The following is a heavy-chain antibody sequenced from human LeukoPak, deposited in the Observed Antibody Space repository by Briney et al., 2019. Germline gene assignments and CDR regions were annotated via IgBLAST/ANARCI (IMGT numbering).Heavy chain of an antibody. D-gene: IGHD1-7*01. V-gene: IGHV1-2*02. CDR1: GYTFTDYY. J-gene: IGHJ6*04. CDR3: ASPRYNWNYPDV. CDR2: ISPNTGDT. Sequence: GASVKVSCKASGYTFTDYYLHWVRQAPGQGLEWMGWISPNTGDTNYAQKFQGRVTMTSDTSISSAYMEVSRLTTDDTAVYYCASPRYNWNYPDVWGKGTTVTVSS.